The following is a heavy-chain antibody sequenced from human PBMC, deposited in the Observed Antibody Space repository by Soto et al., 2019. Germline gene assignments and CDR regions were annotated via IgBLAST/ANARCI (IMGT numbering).Heavy chain of an antibody. CDR2: INAGNGNT. CDR3: ARDHYASEMATMGV. V-gene: IGHV1-3*01. J-gene: IGHJ4*02. CDR1: GYTFTSYA. Sequence: QVQLVQSGAEVKKPGASVKVSCKASGYTFTSYAMHWVRQAPGQRLEWMGWINAGNGNTKYSQKFQGRVTITRDTAASTAYMELSSLRSEDTAVYYCARDHYASEMATMGVWGQGTLVTVSS. D-gene: IGHD5-12*01.